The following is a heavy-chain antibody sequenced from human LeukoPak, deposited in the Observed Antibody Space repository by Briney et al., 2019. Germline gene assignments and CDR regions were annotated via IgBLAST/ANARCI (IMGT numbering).Heavy chain of an antibody. CDR1: GYSIYSGYY. CDR2: IYHSGST. J-gene: IGHJ4*02. Sequence: SETLSLTCAVSGYSIYSGYYWVWIRPPPGKGLEWIGSIYHSGSTYYNPSLKSRVTMSVDTSKNQFSLRLSSVTAADTAVYYCARDEVVRGEVEYWGQGTLVTVSS. CDR3: ARDEVVRGEVEY. D-gene: IGHD3-10*01. V-gene: IGHV4-38-2*02.